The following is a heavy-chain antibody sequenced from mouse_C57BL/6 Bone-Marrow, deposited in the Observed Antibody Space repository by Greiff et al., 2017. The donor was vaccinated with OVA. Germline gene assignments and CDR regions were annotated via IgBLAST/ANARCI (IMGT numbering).Heavy chain of an antibody. D-gene: IGHD1-1*01. Sequence: EVQVVESGGGLVQPGGSLSLSCAASGFTFTDYYMSWVRQPPGKALEWLGFIRNKANGYTTEYSASVKGRFTISRDNSQSILYLQMNALRAEDSATYYCARYRGKYYAMDYWGQGTSVTVSS. CDR3: ARYRGKYYAMDY. CDR1: GFTFTDYY. J-gene: IGHJ4*01. CDR2: IRNKANGYTT. V-gene: IGHV7-3*01.